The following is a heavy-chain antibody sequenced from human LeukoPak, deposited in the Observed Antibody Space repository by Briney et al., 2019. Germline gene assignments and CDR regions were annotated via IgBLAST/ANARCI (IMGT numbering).Heavy chain of an antibody. CDR1: GYSFTSYW. V-gene: IGHV5-10-1*01. CDR2: IDPSDSYT. CDR3: ARRYCSSASCYKSGAFDI. Sequence: GESLKISCKGSGYSFTSYWINWVRQMPGKGLEWMGRIDPSDSYTNYSPSFQGHVTISTDKSVSTAYLQWSSLKASDTAMYYCARRYCSSASCYKSGAFDIWGQGTMVTVSS. J-gene: IGHJ3*02. D-gene: IGHD2-2*02.